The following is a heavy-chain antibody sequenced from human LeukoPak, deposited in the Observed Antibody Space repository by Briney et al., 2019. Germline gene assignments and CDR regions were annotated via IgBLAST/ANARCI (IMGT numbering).Heavy chain of an antibody. Sequence: GGSLRLSCAASGFTFSSYAMSWVRQAPGKGLEWVSAISGSGGSTYYADSVKGRFTISRDNSKNTLYLQMNSLRAEDTAVYYCAKDQDYYDSSGYPAPFDDWGQGTLVTVSS. CDR3: AKDQDYYDSSGYPAPFDD. CDR1: GFTFSSYA. D-gene: IGHD3-22*01. CDR2: ISGSGGST. J-gene: IGHJ4*02. V-gene: IGHV3-23*01.